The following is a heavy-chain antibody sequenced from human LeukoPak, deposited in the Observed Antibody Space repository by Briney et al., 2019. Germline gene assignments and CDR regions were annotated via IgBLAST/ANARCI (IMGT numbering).Heavy chain of an antibody. J-gene: IGHJ3*02. V-gene: IGHV4-59*01. Sequence: PSETLSLTCAVSGGSINNEYCSWIRQPPGKGLEWIGYIYYSGSTSYNPSLKSRVTISVDTSKNHFSLKLSSVTAADTAVYYCARYSGSYPHDAFDIWGQGTMVTVSS. CDR2: IYYSGST. D-gene: IGHD1-26*01. CDR3: ARYSGSYPHDAFDI. CDR1: GGSINNEY.